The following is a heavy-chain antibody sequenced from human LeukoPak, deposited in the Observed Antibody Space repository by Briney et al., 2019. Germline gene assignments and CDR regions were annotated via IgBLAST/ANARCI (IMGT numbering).Heavy chain of an antibody. CDR3: ARDMGYSSSWDPFDY. D-gene: IGHD6-13*01. V-gene: IGHV3-23*01. Sequence: GGSLRLSCAASGFTFSSYAMSWVRQAPGKGLEWVSAISGSGGSTYYADSVKGRFTISRDNAKNSLYLQMNSLRAEDTAVYYCARDMGYSSSWDPFDYWGQGTLVTVSS. J-gene: IGHJ4*02. CDR1: GFTFSSYA. CDR2: ISGSGGST.